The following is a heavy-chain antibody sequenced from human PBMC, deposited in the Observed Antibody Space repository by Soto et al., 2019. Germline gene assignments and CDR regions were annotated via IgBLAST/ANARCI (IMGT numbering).Heavy chain of an antibody. J-gene: IGHJ5*02. Sequence: PGGSLRLSCAASGFTVSSNYMSWVRQAPGKGLEWVSVIYSGGSTYYADSVKGRFTISRDNSKNTLYLQMNSLRAEDTAVYYCARDGYCSGGSCYSDWFDPWGQGTLVTVSS. CDR2: IYSGGST. V-gene: IGHV3-66*02. CDR1: GFTVSSNY. D-gene: IGHD2-15*01. CDR3: ARDGYCSGGSCYSDWFDP.